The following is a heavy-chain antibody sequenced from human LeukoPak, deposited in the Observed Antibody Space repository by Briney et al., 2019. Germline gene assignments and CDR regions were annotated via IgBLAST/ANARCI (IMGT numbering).Heavy chain of an antibody. CDR1: GFTFSNYG. CDR2: INSDSSSI. CDR3: ARGKGYDAVDH. V-gene: IGHV3-21*01. Sequence: GGSLRLSCAASGFTFSNYGMHWVRQAPGKGLEWVSYINSDSSSIKYADSLKGRFTISRDNARNSVFLQMNSLRAEDAAVYYCARGKGYDAVDHWGQGTLVTVSS. D-gene: IGHD4/OR15-4a*01. J-gene: IGHJ4*02.